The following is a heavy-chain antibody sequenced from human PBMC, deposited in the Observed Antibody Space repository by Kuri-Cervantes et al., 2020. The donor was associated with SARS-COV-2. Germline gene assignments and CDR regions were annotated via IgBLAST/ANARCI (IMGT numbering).Heavy chain of an antibody. Sequence: SVKVSCKASGYTFTGYYMHWVRQAPGQGLEWMGWINPNSGGTNYAQKFQGRVTMTRDTSISTAYMELSRLRSDDTAVYYCARALSLRPLWFGGELGYWGQGTLVTVSS. CDR1: GYTFTGYY. V-gene: IGHV1-2*02. CDR3: ARALSLRPLWFGGELGY. J-gene: IGHJ4*02. D-gene: IGHD3-10*01. CDR2: INPNSGGT.